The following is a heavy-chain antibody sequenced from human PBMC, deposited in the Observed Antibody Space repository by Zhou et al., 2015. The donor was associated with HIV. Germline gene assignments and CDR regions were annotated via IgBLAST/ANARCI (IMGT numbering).Heavy chain of an antibody. Sequence: QVQLVQSGAEVKKPGSSVKVSCKASGGTFSSYAISWVRQAPGQGLEWMGGIIPIFGTANYAQKFQGRVTITADESTSTAYMELSSLRSEDTAVYYCARVLSLGELSLTPVDAFDIWGQGTMVTVSS. V-gene: IGHV1-69*01. CDR3: ARVLSLGELSLTPVDAFDI. J-gene: IGHJ3*02. CDR1: GGTFSSYA. CDR2: IIPIFGTA. D-gene: IGHD3-16*02.